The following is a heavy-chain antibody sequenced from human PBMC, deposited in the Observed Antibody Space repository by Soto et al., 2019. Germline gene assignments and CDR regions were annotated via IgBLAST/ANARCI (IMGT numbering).Heavy chain of an antibody. J-gene: IGHJ4*02. CDR1: GGTFITNT. CDR3: ARAAVTALTD. D-gene: IGHD2-21*02. V-gene: IGHV1-69*06. CDR2: IIPIYGTT. Sequence: GASVKVSCKASGGTFITNTISWVRQVPGQGLEWMGGIIPIYGTTNYAQRFQDRLTITADKSTSTAYMELSSPKSEDTAVFYCARAAVTALTDWGQGTQVTVSS.